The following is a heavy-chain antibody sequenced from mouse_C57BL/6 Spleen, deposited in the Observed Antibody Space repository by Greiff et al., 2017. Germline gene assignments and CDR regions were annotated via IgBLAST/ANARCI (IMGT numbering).Heavy chain of an antibody. CDR2: FYPGSGNT. CDR3: ASSIYYDYDPFAY. V-gene: IGHV1-76*01. D-gene: IGHD2-4*01. J-gene: IGHJ3*01. Sequence: VQGVESGAELVRPGASVKLSCKASGYTFTDYYINWVKQRPGPGLEWIARFYPGSGNTYSNEKFKGKATLTAAKSSSTAYMQLSSLTSEDSAVYFCASSIYYDYDPFAYWGQGALVTVSA. CDR1: GYTFTDYY.